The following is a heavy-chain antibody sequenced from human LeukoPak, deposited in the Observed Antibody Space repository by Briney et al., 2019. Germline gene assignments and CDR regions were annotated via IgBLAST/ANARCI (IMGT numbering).Heavy chain of an antibody. CDR3: AKNRGGSYYSGSDY. Sequence: GGSLKLSCAASGFTFSSYAMNWVRQAPGKGLEWVSAVRGSDAGTSYADSVKGRFTISRDNSKNTLYLQMNSLRAEDTAVYYCAKNRGGSYYSGSDYWGQGTLVTVSS. CDR2: VRGSDAGT. D-gene: IGHD1-26*01. J-gene: IGHJ4*02. CDR1: GFTFSSYA. V-gene: IGHV3-23*01.